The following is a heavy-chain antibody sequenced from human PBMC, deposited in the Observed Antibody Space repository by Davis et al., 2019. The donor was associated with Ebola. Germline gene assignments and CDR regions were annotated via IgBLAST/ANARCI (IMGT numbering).Heavy chain of an antibody. CDR3: ARGWLRSGFDY. D-gene: IGHD5-12*01. Sequence: HSQTLSLTCVISGDSVSSAGWNWIRQSPSRGLEWLGRTYYKSKWYNDYAVSVKSRITVNPDTSKNQFSLQLSSVTPEDTAVYYCARGWLRSGFDYWGQGTLVIVSS. CDR2: TYYKSKWYN. CDR1: GDSVSSAG. V-gene: IGHV6-1*01. J-gene: IGHJ4*02.